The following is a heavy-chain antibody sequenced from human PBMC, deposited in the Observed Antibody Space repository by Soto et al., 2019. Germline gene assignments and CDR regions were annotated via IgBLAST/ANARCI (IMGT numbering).Heavy chain of an antibody. J-gene: IGHJ6*02. Sequence: ASVKVSCKASGYTFTSYDINWVRQVTGQGLEWMGWMNPNSGNTGYAQKFQGRVTMTRNTSISTAYMELSSLRSEDTAVYYCARAISPAAILYYYYYGMDVWGQGTTVTVSS. D-gene: IGHD2-2*02. CDR3: ARAISPAAILYYYYYGMDV. V-gene: IGHV1-8*01. CDR2: MNPNSGNT. CDR1: GYTFTSYD.